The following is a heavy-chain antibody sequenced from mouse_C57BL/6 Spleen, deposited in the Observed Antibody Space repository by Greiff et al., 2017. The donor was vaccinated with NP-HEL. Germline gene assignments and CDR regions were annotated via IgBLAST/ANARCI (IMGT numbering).Heavy chain of an antibody. CDR2: ISSGGSYT. D-gene: IGHD1-1*01. CDR3: ASPITTVVATDWYFDV. V-gene: IGHV5-6*01. Sequence: EVQVVESGGDLVKPGGSLKLSCAASGFTFSSYGMSWVRQTPDKRLEWVATISSGGSYTYYPDSVKGRFTISRDNAKNTLYLQMSSLKSEDTAMYYCASPITTVVATDWYFDVWGTGTTLTVSS. J-gene: IGHJ1*03. CDR1: GFTFSSYG.